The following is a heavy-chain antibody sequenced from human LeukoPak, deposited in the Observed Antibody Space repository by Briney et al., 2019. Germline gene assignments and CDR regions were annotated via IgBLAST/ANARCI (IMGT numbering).Heavy chain of an antibody. CDR1: GYTFTSYW. D-gene: IGHD5-12*01. CDR2: IYPGDSDI. V-gene: IGHV5-51*01. CDR3: ARRGGGGYDSGWFDP. J-gene: IGHJ5*02. Sequence: EESLKISCKGSGYTFTSYWIAWVRQMPGKGLEWMGIIYPGDSDIRYSPSLQGQVTISADKSITTTYLQWSSLKASDTAIYYCARRGGGGYDSGWFDPWGQGTLVTVSS.